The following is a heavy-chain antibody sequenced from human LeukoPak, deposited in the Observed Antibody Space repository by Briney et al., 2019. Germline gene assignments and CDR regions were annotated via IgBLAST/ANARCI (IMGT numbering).Heavy chain of an antibody. J-gene: IGHJ5*02. D-gene: IGHD3-10*01. CDR1: GASISSGDYS. CDR2: IYHTGHT. Sequence: PSETLSLTCAVSGASISSGDYSWNWMWQPPGKGLEWIGYIYHTGHTYYSPSLKSRVTMSVDRSRNQFSLKLTSVTAADTAVYFCARRFFLRERPGSWFDPWGQGTLVTVSS. V-gene: IGHV4-30-2*01. CDR3: ARRFFLRERPGSWFDP.